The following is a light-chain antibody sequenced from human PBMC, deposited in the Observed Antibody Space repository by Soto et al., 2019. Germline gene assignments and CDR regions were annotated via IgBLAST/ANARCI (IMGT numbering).Light chain of an antibody. CDR2: EVS. CDR1: NSDVGGYSY. J-gene: IGLJ2*01. CDR3: SSYTSSSTLVV. Sequence: QSALTQPASVSGSPGQSITISYTGTNSDVGGYSYVSWYQQHPGKAPKLIIYEVSNRPSGVSDRFSASKSGNTASLTISGLQAEDEADYYCSSYTSSSTLVVFGGGTQLTVL. V-gene: IGLV2-14*01.